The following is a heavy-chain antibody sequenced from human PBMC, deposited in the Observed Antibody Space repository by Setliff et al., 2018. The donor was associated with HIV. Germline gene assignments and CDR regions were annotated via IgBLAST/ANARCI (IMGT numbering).Heavy chain of an antibody. V-gene: IGHV4-39*01. CDR2: VYYSGSP. CDR1: GDLIRNSYYY. Sequence: KASETLSLTCDVSGDLIRNSYYYWAWIRQSPGRGLEWIGSVYYSGSPSYNPSLSSRLTISVDTSKNHVSLRLSSVTAADTGVYYCARHRDPPGTSWIYYYYYMDLWGEGTTVTVSS. J-gene: IGHJ6*03. D-gene: IGHD6-13*01. CDR3: ARHRDPPGTSWIYYYYYMDL.